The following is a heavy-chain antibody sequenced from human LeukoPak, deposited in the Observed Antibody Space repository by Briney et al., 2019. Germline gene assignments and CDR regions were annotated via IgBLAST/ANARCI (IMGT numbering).Heavy chain of an antibody. CDR1: GFTFSSYG. CDR2: IWYDGSNK. CDR3: ARAGGYDILTGYDHNYFDY. V-gene: IGHV3-33*01. Sequence: GGSLRLSCAASGFTFSSYGMHWVRQAPGKGLEWVAVIWYDGSNKYYADSVKGRFTISRDNSKDTLYLQMNSLKAEDTAVYYCARAGGYDILTGYDHNYFDYWGQGTLVTVSS. J-gene: IGHJ4*02. D-gene: IGHD3-9*01.